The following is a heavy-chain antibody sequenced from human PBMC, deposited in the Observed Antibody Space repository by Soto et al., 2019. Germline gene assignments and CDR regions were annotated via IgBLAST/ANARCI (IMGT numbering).Heavy chain of an antibody. CDR3: ARDLGYYDSSGYFDY. V-gene: IGHV3-11*01. CDR2: ISSSDSII. CDR1: GFTFSDYY. J-gene: IGHJ4*02. Sequence: PGGSLRLSCAASGFTFSDYYMSWIRQAPGKGLGWVSYISSSDSIIYYADSVKGRFTISRGNAKNSLYLQMNSLRAEDTAVYYCARDLGYYDSSGYFDYWGQGTLVTVSS. D-gene: IGHD3-22*01.